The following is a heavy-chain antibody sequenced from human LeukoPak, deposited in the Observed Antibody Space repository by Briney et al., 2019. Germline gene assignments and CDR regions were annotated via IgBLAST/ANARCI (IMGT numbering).Heavy chain of an antibody. D-gene: IGHD3-3*01. Sequence: GASVKVSCKASGYTFTGYHMHWVRQAPGQGLEWMGWINPNSGGTNYAQKFQGWVTMTRDTSISTAYMELSRLTSDDTAVYYCARVPYDPRGSDYYYMDVWGKGTTVTVSS. CDR3: ARVPYDPRGSDYYYMDV. CDR1: GYTFTGYH. J-gene: IGHJ6*03. CDR2: INPNSGGT. V-gene: IGHV1-2*04.